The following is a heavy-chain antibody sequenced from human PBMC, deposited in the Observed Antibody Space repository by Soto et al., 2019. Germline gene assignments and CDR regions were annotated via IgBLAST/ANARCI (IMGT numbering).Heavy chain of an antibody. D-gene: IGHD2-15*01. CDR3: ARSSMYCSGGSCYSWFDP. Sequence: SETLSLTCAVSGGSISSGGYSWSWIRQPPGKGLEWIGYIYHSGSTYYNPSLKSRVTISVDRSKNQFSLKLSSVTAADTAVYYCARSSMYCSGGSCYSWFDPWGQGALVTVSS. CDR2: IYHSGST. CDR1: GGSISSGGYS. V-gene: IGHV4-30-2*01. J-gene: IGHJ5*02.